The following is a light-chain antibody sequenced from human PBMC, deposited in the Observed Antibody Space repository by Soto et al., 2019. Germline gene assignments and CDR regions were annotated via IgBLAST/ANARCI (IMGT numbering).Light chain of an antibody. J-gene: IGKJ1*01. Sequence: DIQMTQSPSTLSASVGDRVSITCRARQSISRWLAWYQQKPGKAPKLLIYKASSLESGVPSRFSGSGSGTEFTLAISSLQPDDFATYYCQQYKTYSQTFGQGTKVEIK. V-gene: IGKV1-5*03. CDR2: KAS. CDR3: QQYKTYSQT. CDR1: QSISRW.